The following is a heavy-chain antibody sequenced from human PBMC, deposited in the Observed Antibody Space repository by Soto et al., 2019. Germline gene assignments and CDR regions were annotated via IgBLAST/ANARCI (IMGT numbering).Heavy chain of an antibody. D-gene: IGHD6-19*01. J-gene: IGHJ4*02. CDR1: GFTFDDYA. CDR2: ISWNSGSI. V-gene: IGHV3-9*01. Sequence: EVQLVESGGGLLEPGRSLRLSCAASGFTFDDYAMHWVRQAPGKGLEWVSGISWNSGSIAYADSVKGRFTISRDNAKNSLYLQMNSLRAEDTALYYCAKDKGYSSGWYEFDYWGQGTLVTVSS. CDR3: AKDKGYSSGWYEFDY.